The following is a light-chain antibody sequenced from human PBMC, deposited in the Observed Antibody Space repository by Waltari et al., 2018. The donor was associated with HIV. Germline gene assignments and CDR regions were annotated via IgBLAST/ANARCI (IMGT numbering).Light chain of an antibody. V-gene: IGKV1-39*01. J-gene: IGKJ2*03. Sequence: DIQMTQSPSSLSASVGDRVTITCRASQSISSYLNWYQQKPGKAPKLLIYAASSLQSGVPSRFGGSGAGTDFTLTISSLQPEDFAKYHCQQSYTTPYSFGQGTKLAI. CDR1: QSISSY. CDR3: QQSYTTPYS. CDR2: AAS.